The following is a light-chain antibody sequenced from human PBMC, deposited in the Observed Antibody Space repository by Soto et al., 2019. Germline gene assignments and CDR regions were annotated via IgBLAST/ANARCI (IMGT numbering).Light chain of an antibody. Sequence: QSALTQPPSASGSPGQSVTISCTGTSSDVGDYNYVSWYQHHPGKAPKLMIYDVSKRPSGVPDRFSGSKSGNTASLTVSGLQDEDEADYYCSSYAGSNNFGVFGGGTKLTVL. CDR2: DVS. V-gene: IGLV2-8*01. J-gene: IGLJ3*02. CDR1: SSDVGDYNY. CDR3: SSYAGSNNFGV.